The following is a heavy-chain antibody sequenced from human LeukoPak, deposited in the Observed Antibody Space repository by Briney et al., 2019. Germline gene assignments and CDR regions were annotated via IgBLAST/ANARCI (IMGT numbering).Heavy chain of an antibody. CDR1: GGSISSSTYY. D-gene: IGHD1-26*01. J-gene: IGHJ5*02. CDR2: IYYSGTI. V-gene: IGHV4-39*01. CDR3: ARRNMWGWFDP. Sequence: PSETLSLTCTVSGGSISSSTYYWGWVRQPPGKGLEWIGSIYYSGTIYYNPSLKSRVTMSIDTSKNQLSLNLSSVTAADTAVYYCARRNMWGWFDPWGQGTLGIVSS.